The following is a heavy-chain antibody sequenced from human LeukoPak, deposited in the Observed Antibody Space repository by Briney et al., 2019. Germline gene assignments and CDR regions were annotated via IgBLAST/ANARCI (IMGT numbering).Heavy chain of an antibody. V-gene: IGHV1-8*01. CDR1: GYTFTSYD. CDR3: ARMALVAAGKSLGY. CDR2: MNPNSGNT. D-gene: IGHD6-13*01. J-gene: IGHJ4*02. Sequence: ASVKVSCKASGYTFTSYDINWVRQATGQGLEWMGWMNPNSGNTSYAQKFQGRVTMTRNTSISTAYMELSSLRSEDTAVYYCARMALVAAGKSLGYWGQGTLVTVSS.